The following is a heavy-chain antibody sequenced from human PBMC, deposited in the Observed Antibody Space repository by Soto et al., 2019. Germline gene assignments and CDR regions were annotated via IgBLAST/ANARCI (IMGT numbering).Heavy chain of an antibody. Sequence: GGSLRLSCAASGFTFSDFYMSWVRQAPGKGLEWVSYISGSYRYANYAESVKGRFTISRDNANNSLYLQMNSLRVEDTAVYYCARSRPYCSSGKCYGYYSGMDVWGQGTTVTVSS. D-gene: IGHD2-15*01. V-gene: IGHV3-11*06. CDR1: GFTFSDFY. CDR3: ARSRPYCSSGKCYGYYSGMDV. CDR2: ISGSYRYA. J-gene: IGHJ6*02.